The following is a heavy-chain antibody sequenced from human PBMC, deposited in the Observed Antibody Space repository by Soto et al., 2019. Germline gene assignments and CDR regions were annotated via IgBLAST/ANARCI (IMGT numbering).Heavy chain of an antibody. J-gene: IGHJ4*02. CDR2: IVVGSGNT. D-gene: IGHD4-17*01. Sequence: AVKVSCKASGFTFTSSAVQWVRQARGQRLEWIGWIVVGSGNTNYAQKFQERVTITRDMSTSTAYMELSSLRSEDTAVYYCAAEGDYGDSPFDYWGRGTLVTVSS. CDR1: GFTFTSSA. V-gene: IGHV1-58*01. CDR3: AAEGDYGDSPFDY.